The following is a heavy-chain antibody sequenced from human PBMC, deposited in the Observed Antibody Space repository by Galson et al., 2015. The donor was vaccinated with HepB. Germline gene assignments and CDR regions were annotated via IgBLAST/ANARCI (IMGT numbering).Heavy chain of an antibody. J-gene: IGHJ3*02. Sequence: SLRLSCAASGFTFSDYYMSWIRQAPGKGLEWVSYISSSSSYTNYADSVKGRFTISRDNAKNSLYLQMNSLRAEDTAVYYCARDRDFWSGYSDANDAFDIWGQGTMVTVSS. CDR1: GFTFSDYY. CDR2: ISSSSSYT. CDR3: ARDRDFWSGYSDANDAFDI. D-gene: IGHD3-3*01. V-gene: IGHV3-11*06.